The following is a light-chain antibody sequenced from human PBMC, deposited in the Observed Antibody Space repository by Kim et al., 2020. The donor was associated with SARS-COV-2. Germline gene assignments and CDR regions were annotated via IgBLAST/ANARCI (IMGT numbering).Light chain of an antibody. CDR3: GTWDSSLSAGV. CDR1: TTNIGNNS. V-gene: IGLV1-51*01. Sequence: GQKVTSSISGSTTNIGNNSVSWYQQLPGPAPKLLIYDNNKRPSGIPYRFSGSKSGTSATLGITGLQTGDEADYYCGTWDSSLSAGVFGGGTQLTVL. J-gene: IGLJ2*01. CDR2: DNN.